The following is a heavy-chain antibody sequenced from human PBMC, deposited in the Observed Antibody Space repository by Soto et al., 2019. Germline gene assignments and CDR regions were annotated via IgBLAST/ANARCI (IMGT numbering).Heavy chain of an antibody. Sequence: SETLSLTCTVSGGSISIGGYYWSCIRQHPGKGLEWIGYIYYSGSTYYNPSLKSRVTISVDTSKNQFSLKLSSVTAADTAVYYCARAEVRYDYYYYGMDVWGQGTTVTVSS. CDR3: ARAEVRYDYYYYGMDV. CDR1: GGSISIGGYY. CDR2: IYYSGST. D-gene: IGHD3-10*01. V-gene: IGHV4-31*03. J-gene: IGHJ6*02.